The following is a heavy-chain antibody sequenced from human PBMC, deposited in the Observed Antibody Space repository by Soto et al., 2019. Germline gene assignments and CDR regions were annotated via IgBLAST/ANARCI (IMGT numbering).Heavy chain of an antibody. V-gene: IGHV4-34*01. CDR3: ARVRETVLVIRCFDY. CDR1: GGSFSGYY. J-gene: IGHJ4*02. D-gene: IGHD3-3*02. CDR2: INHSGST. Sequence: SETLSLTCSVYGGSFSGYYCSWIRQPPGKGLEWIGEINHSGSTNYNPSLKSRVTISVDTSKNQFSLKLSSVTAADTAVYYCARVRETVLVIRCFDYWCQGTLVTVSS.